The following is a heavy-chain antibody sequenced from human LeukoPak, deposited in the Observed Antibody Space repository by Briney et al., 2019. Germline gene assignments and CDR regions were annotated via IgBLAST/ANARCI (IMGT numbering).Heavy chain of an antibody. CDR2: ISAYNGNT. V-gene: IGHV1-18*01. Sequence: ASVKVSCKASGYTFTSYGISWVRQAPGQGLEWMGWISAYNGNTNYAQKLQGRVTMTTDTSTSTVYMELSSLRSEDTAVYYCARERSGVGARGFFDYWGQGTLVTVSS. CDR3: ARERSGVGARGFFDY. CDR1: GYTFTSYG. D-gene: IGHD3-10*01. J-gene: IGHJ4*02.